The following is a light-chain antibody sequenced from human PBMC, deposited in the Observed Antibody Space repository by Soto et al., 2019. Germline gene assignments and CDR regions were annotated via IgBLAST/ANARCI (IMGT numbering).Light chain of an antibody. CDR3: QPYNSYQYT. J-gene: IGKJ2*01. V-gene: IGKV1-5*03. Sequence: DIHTTQSPSTLSASGGDRVASVCLSSQSISSWLAWYQQKPGKANKLLIYKASSLESGVPSRFSCSGSGTEFTLTISSLQPDDFATYYCQPYNSYQYTFGPWTKLDIK. CDR1: QSISSW. CDR2: KAS.